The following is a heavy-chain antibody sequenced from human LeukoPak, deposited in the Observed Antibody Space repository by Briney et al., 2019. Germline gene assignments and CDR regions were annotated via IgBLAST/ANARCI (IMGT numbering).Heavy chain of an antibody. V-gene: IGHV3-23*01. D-gene: IGHD1-1*01. CDR3: AKDHSDDGFDY. CDR1: GFAFSSYA. CDR2: ISGSGGST. Sequence: GGSLRLSCAASGFAFSSYAMSWVRQAPGKGLEWVSAISGSGGSTYYADSVKGRFTISRDNSKSTLYLQMNSLRAEDTAVYYCAKDHSDDGFDYWGQGTLVTVSS. J-gene: IGHJ4*02.